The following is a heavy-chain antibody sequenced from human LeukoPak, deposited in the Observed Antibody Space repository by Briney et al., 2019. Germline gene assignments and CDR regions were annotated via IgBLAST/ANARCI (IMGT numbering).Heavy chain of an antibody. D-gene: IGHD6-25*01. Sequence: PGGSLRLSCAASGFTFSSYSMNWVRQAPGKGLEWVSSISSSSSYIYYADSVKGRFTISRDNAKNSLYLQMNSLRAEDTAVYYCAREGVVAAPMYYYYGMDVWGQGTTVTVSS. CDR3: AREGVVAAPMYYYYGMDV. J-gene: IGHJ6*02. CDR1: GFTFSSYS. CDR2: ISSSSSYI. V-gene: IGHV3-21*01.